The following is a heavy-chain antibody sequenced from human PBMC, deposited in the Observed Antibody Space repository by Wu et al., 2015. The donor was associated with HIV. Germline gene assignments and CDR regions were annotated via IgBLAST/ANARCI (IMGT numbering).Heavy chain of an antibody. V-gene: IGHV1-2*02. CDR3: ARGNYGDY. Sequence: QAQLVQSGPEARRPGASVNISCKASYILTSFPIGWVRQVPGDRLEWMGWINPNSGGTNYAEKFQGRVTMTRDTSITTAYMELSRLRSDDTAMYYCARGNYGDYWGQGTLVTVSS. J-gene: IGHJ4*02. D-gene: IGHD3-10*01. CDR1: YILTSFP. CDR2: INPNSGGT.